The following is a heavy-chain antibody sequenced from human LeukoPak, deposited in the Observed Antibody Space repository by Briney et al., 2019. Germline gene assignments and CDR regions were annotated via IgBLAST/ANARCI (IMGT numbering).Heavy chain of an antibody. CDR3: PRDRHYYDSSGYPQDY. V-gene: IGHV3-7*01. CDR1: GFTFSSYW. J-gene: IGHJ4*02. D-gene: IGHD3-22*01. CDR2: IKQDGSEK. Sequence: GGSLRLSCAASGFTFSSYWMSWVRQAPGKGLEWVANIKQDGSEKYYVDSVKGRFTISRDNAKNSLYLQMNSLRAEDTAVYYCPRDRHYYDSSGYPQDYWGQGTLVTVSS.